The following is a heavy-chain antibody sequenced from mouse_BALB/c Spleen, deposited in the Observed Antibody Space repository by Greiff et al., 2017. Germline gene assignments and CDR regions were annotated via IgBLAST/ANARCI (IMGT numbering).Heavy chain of an antibody. Sequence: VMLVESGGGLVKPGGSLKLSCAASGFTFSSYAMSWVRQTPEKRLEWVASISSGGSTYYPDSVKGRFTISRDNARNILYLQMSSLRSEDTAMYYCARGRIGYLSYFDYWGQGTTLTVSS. D-gene: IGHD2-14*01. CDR3: ARGRIGYLSYFDY. CDR2: ISSGGST. J-gene: IGHJ2*01. CDR1: GFTFSSYA. V-gene: IGHV5-6-5*01.